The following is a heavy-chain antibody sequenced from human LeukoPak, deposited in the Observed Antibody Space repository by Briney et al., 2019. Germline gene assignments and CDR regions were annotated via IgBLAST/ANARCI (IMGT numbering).Heavy chain of an antibody. CDR1: GFTFSSYS. D-gene: IGHD3-16*01. Sequence: GGSLRLSCAASGFTFSSYSMNWVRQAPGKGLEWVSSISSSSSYIYYADSVKGRFTISRDNAKNSLYLQMNSLRAEDTAVYYCARELRLITTGNYMDVWGKGTTVTISS. V-gene: IGHV3-21*01. CDR2: ISSSSSYI. J-gene: IGHJ6*03. CDR3: ARELRLITTGNYMDV.